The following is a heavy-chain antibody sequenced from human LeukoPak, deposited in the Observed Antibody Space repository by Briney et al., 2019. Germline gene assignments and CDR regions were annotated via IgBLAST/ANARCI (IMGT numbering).Heavy chain of an antibody. J-gene: IGHJ4*02. D-gene: IGHD3-22*01. Sequence: ASVKVSCKASGYTFTGYYMHWVRQAPGQGLEWMGWINPNSGGTNYAQKFQGRVTMTRDTSISTAYMELSRLRSDDTAVYYCARAYDGSGYYRAAIDYWGQGTLVTVSS. CDR1: GYTFTGYY. V-gene: IGHV1-2*02. CDR3: ARAYDGSGYYRAAIDY. CDR2: INPNSGGT.